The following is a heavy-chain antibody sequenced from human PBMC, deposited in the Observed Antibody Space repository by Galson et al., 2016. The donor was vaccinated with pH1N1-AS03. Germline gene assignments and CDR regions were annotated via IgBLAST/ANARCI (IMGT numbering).Heavy chain of an antibody. D-gene: IGHD2-2*01. CDR3: AKGGYCSSLSCRSPSVLMDV. J-gene: IGHJ6*04. V-gene: IGHV3-23*01. CDR2: VSGSGGST. Sequence: SLRLSCAASGFTFSSYAMSWVRQAPGKGLEWVSAVSGSGGSTYYADSVKGRFTISRGNSKNTLYLRMNTLRAEDTAVYYCAKGGYCSSLSCRSPSVLMDVWGKGTTVTVSA. CDR1: GFTFSSYA.